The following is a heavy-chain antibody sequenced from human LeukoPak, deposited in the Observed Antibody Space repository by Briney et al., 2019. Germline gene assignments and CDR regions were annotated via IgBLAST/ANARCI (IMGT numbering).Heavy chain of an antibody. CDR1: GFTFSTYS. J-gene: IGHJ2*01. V-gene: IGHV3-23*01. CDR2: ISGSVGTT. CDR3: AKDGSSSHVWYFDL. D-gene: IGHD6-13*01. Sequence: PGGSLRLSCAASGFTFSTYSMTWVRQAPGKGLEWVSSISGSVGTTFYADSVKGRFTISRDNSKNTLYLQMNSLRAEDTAVYYCAKDGSSSHVWYFDLWGRGTLVTVSS.